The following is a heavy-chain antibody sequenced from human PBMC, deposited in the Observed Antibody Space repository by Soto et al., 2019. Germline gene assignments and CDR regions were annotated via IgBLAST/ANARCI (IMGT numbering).Heavy chain of an antibody. V-gene: IGHV6-1*01. J-gene: IGHJ6*02. CDR3: ARVANQRKPGYQDYYYYGMDV. CDR2: TYYRSKWYN. CDR1: GASVSSNIAA. Sequence: PSQPVSRTCAISGASVSSNIAACNWIRQSPSRGLEWLGRTYYRSKWYNDYAVSVKSRITINPDTSKNQFSLQLNSVTPEDTAVYYCARVANQRKPGYQDYYYYGMDVCGQGTTVTVSS. D-gene: IGHD5-12*01.